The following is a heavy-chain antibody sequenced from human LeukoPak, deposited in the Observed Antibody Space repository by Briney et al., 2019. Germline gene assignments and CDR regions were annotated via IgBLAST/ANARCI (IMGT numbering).Heavy chain of an antibody. J-gene: IGHJ6*03. CDR2: ISYSGTP. CDR1: GDSFSGFY. V-gene: IGHV4-34*01. D-gene: IGHD2/OR15-2a*01. Sequence: SETLSLTCGVYGDSFSGFYWTWVRQAPGKGLEWIGEISYSGTPRYNPSLNSRITITLDTSKKKIYVNLSPVTAADTAVYYCVRGNVKHYHSVADEYYYYMDVWGKGTAVIVTS. CDR3: VRGNVKHYHSVADEYYYYMDV.